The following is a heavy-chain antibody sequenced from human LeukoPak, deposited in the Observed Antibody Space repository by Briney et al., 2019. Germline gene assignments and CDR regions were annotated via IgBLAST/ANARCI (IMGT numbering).Heavy chain of an antibody. D-gene: IGHD4-23*01. V-gene: IGHV3-30*18. J-gene: IGHJ3*02. CDR2: ISYDGSNK. CDR1: GFTFSSYG. CDR3: AKEGDYGGNSI. Sequence: GRSLRLSCAASGFTFSSYGMHWVRQAPGKGLEWVAVISYDGSNKYYADSVKGRFTISRDNSKNTLYLQMNSLRAEDTAVYYCAKEGDYGGNSIWGQGTMVTVSS.